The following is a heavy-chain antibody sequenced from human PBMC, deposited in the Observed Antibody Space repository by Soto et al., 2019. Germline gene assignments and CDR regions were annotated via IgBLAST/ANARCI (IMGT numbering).Heavy chain of an antibody. J-gene: IGHJ4*02. D-gene: IGHD4-17*01. V-gene: IGHV3-23*01. CDR1: GFTFSSYA. CDR3: AKDHDYGVGFDY. CDR2: ISGSGGST. Sequence: GGSLRLSCAASGFTFSSYAMSWVRQAPRKGLEWVSAISGSGGSTYYAGSVKGRFTISRDNSKNTLYLQMNSLRAEDTAVYYCAKDHDYGVGFDYWGQGTLVTVSS.